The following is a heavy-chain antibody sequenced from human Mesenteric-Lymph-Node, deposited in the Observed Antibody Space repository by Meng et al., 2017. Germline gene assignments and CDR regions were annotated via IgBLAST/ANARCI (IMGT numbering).Heavy chain of an antibody. D-gene: IGHD3-10*01. Sequence: SGPTRVKPTETLTLTCTVSGFSLSNARMGVSWIRQPPGKALEWLAHIFSNDEKSYSTSLKSRLTISKDTSKSQVVLTMTNMDPVDTATYYCARTGRGVREKLYNWFDPWGQATLVTVSS. CDR3: ARTGRGVREKLYNWFDP. V-gene: IGHV2-26*01. J-gene: IGHJ5*02. CDR2: IFSNDEK. CDR1: GFSLSNARMG.